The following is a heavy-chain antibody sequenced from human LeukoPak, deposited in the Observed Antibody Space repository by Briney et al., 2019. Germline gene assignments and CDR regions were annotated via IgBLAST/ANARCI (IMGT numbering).Heavy chain of an antibody. CDR2: IYSGGST. CDR3: ARDSSRYYFDY. V-gene: IGHV3-66*01. Sequence: GGSLRRSCAASGFTGSSNYMSWVRQAPGKGLEWVSVIYSGGSTYYADSVEGRFTISRDNSKNTLYLQMNSLRAEDTAVYYCARDSSRYYFDYWGQGTLVTVSS. D-gene: IGHD2-2*01. J-gene: IGHJ4*02. CDR1: GFTGSSNY.